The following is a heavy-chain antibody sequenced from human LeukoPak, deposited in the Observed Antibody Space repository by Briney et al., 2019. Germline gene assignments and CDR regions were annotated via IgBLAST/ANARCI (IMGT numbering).Heavy chain of an antibody. CDR3: ARDQFRYGSGSYYNASPYGMDV. CDR1: GFTFSDYY. CDR2: ISSSGSTI. D-gene: IGHD3-10*01. Sequence: GGSLRLSCAASGFTFSDYYMSWIRQAPGKGLEWVSYISSSGSTIYYADSVKGRFTISRDNAKNSLYLQMNSLRAEDTAVYYCARDQFRYGSGSYYNASPYGMDVWGQGTTVTVSS. J-gene: IGHJ6*02. V-gene: IGHV3-11*01.